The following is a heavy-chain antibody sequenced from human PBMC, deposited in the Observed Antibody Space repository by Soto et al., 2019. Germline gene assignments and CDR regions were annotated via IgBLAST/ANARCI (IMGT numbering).Heavy chain of an antibody. CDR3: ARGAGPTEEAWFYP. V-gene: IGHV3-11*04. CDR1: GVTFSDYD. D-gene: IGHD3-16*01. CDR2: ISSRSISI. Sequence: PGGSLRLSCAASGVTFSDYDMSWIRQAPGKGLEWVSSISSRSISIYYADSVKGRFTISRDNTKDSLFLQMNSLRAEDTAVYYCARGAGPTEEAWFYPWGQGTPVPVSS. J-gene: IGHJ5*02.